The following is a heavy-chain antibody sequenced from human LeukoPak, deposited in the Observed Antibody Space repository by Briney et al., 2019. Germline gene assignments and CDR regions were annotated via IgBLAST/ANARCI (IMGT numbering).Heavy chain of an antibody. CDR3: ARELRIAVAGTKDY. D-gene: IGHD6-19*01. J-gene: IGHJ4*02. Sequence: GGSLRLSCAAPGFTFSSYAMSWVRQAPGKGLEWVSGISGSGTSAYYADSVKGRFTISRDNSKNTLYLQMNSLRAEDTALYYCARELRIAVAGTKDYWGQGTLVTVSS. CDR2: ISGSGTSA. CDR1: GFTFSSYA. V-gene: IGHV3-23*01.